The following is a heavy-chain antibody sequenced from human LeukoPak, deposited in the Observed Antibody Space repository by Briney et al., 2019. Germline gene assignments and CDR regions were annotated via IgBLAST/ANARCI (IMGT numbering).Heavy chain of an antibody. D-gene: IGHD2-2*02. Sequence: ASVKVSCKASGYTFTSYGFSWVRQAPGQGLEWMGWISAYNGNTNYAQKLQGRVTMTTDTSTSTAYMELRSLRSDDTAVYYCARDLIVVVPAAIGGNWFDPWGQGTLVTVSS. CDR1: GYTFTSYG. CDR3: ARDLIVVVPAAIGGNWFDP. CDR2: ISAYNGNT. J-gene: IGHJ5*02. V-gene: IGHV1-18*01.